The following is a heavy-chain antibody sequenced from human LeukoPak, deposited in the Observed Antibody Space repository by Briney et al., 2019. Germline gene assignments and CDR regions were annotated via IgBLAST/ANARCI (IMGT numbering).Heavy chain of an antibody. Sequence: GGSLRLSCAASGFTFSSYSMNWVRQAPGKGLEWVSSISSSSSYIYYADSVKGRFTISRDNAKNSLYLQMNSLRAEDTAVYYCASFAYCGGDCYSARPAIPEHWGQGTLVTVSS. CDR3: ASFAYCGGDCYSARPAIPEH. CDR2: ISSSSSYI. V-gene: IGHV3-21*01. J-gene: IGHJ4*02. D-gene: IGHD2-21*02. CDR1: GFTFSSYS.